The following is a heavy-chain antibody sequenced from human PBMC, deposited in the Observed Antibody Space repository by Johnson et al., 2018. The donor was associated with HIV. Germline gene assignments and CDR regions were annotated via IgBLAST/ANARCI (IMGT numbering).Heavy chain of an antibody. V-gene: IGHV3-7*01. D-gene: IGHD3-22*01. CDR3: ARDRGYWDAFDI. CDR2: IKQVGSEK. J-gene: IGHJ3*02. CDR1: GFTFSSYW. Sequence: VQLVESGGGLVQPGGSLRLSCAASGFTFSSYWMSWVRQAPGQGLEWVANIKQVGSEKDYEEYVKGRFTISRDKAKSSLYLQMNSLRAEDTAVYYCARDRGYWDAFDIWGQGTMVTVSS.